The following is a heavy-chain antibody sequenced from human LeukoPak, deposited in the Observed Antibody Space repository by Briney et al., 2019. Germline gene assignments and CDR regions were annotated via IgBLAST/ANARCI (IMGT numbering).Heavy chain of an antibody. CDR1: GFTFTNYG. D-gene: IGHD3-22*01. J-gene: IGHJ5*02. V-gene: IGHV3-30*02. Sequence: GGSLRLSCAASGFTFTNYGMHWVRQAPGKGLEWVAFIGYDGSNKHYADSVKGRFTVSRDKSKNTLYLQMNSLRTEDTAVYYCAKGLYYKDRSGYPAWGQGTLVTISS. CDR2: IGYDGSNK. CDR3: AKGLYYKDRSGYPA.